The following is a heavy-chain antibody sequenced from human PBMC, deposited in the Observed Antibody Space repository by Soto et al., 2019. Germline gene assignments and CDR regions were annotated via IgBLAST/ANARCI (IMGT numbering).Heavy chain of an antibody. D-gene: IGHD2-21*02. V-gene: IGHV3-23*01. Sequence: GGSLRLSCAASGFTFSSYAMSWVRQAPGKGLEWVSAISGSGGSTYYADSVKGRFTISRDNSKDTLYLQMNSLRAEDTAVYYCATCGGDCFLKKGAFDIWGQGTMVT. CDR1: GFTFSSYA. CDR3: ATCGGDCFLKKGAFDI. CDR2: ISGSGGST. J-gene: IGHJ3*02.